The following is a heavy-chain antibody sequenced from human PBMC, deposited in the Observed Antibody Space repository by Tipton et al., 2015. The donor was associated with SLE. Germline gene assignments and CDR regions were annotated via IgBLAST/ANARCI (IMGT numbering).Heavy chain of an antibody. V-gene: IGHV4-61*05. D-gene: IGHD3-10*01. J-gene: IGHJ4*01. CDR2: IYSSGRP. CDR3: ARGLAMVRGDSMDY. Sequence: TLSLTCTVSGGSISSSTYYWGWIPQPPGKGLEWIGYIYSSGRPNYNPSLTSRVTIYVDTSKKQFSLKLSSVTAADTAVYYCARGLAMVRGDSMDYWGHGTLVTVSS. CDR1: GGSISSSTYY.